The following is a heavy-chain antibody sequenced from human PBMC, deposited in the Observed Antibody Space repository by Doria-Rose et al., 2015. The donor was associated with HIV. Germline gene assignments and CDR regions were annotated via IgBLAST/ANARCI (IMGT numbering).Heavy chain of an antibody. V-gene: IGHV4-34*01. Sequence: KPSETLSLNCAVSGGSFSNYYWTWIRQPPGKGLEWIGEINHSGSTNYNPSLKSRVTISVDTSKNQFSLKLSSVTAADMAVYYCARSFTMVQGVTNWFDPWGQGTLVTVSS. J-gene: IGHJ5*02. CDR2: INHSGST. D-gene: IGHD3-10*01. CDR1: GGSFSNYY. CDR3: ARSFTMVQGVTNWFDP.